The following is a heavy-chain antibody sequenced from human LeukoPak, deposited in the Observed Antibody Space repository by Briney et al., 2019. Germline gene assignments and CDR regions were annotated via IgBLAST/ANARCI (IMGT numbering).Heavy chain of an antibody. CDR3: AREMNYGDYFDY. D-gene: IGHD4-17*01. CDR1: GFTFSRYE. J-gene: IGHJ4*02. Sequence: GSLRLSCAASGFTFSRYEMNWIRQPPGKGLEWIGEINHSGSTNYHPSLKSRVTISVDTSKNQFSLKLSSVTAADTAVYYCAREMNYGDYFDYWGQGTLVTVSS. CDR2: INHSGST. V-gene: IGHV4-34*01.